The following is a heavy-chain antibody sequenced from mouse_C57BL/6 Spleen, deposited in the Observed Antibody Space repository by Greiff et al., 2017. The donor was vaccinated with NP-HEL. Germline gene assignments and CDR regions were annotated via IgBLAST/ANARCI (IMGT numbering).Heavy chain of an antibody. D-gene: IGHD2-14*01. Sequence: EVQLQQSGAELVRPGASVKLSCTASGFNIKDYYMHWVKQRPEQGLEWIGRIDPEDGDTEYAPKFQGKATMTADTSSNTAYLQLSSLTSEDTAVYYCTTPIGTSHYYARDYWGQGTSVTVSS. CDR2: IDPEDGDT. CDR3: TTPIGTSHYYARDY. CDR1: GFNIKDYY. J-gene: IGHJ4*01. V-gene: IGHV14-1*01.